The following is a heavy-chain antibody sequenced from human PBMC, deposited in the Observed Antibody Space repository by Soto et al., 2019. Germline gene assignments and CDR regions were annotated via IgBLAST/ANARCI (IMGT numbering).Heavy chain of an antibody. CDR2: INPNSGDT. V-gene: IGHV1-2*02. CDR3: ARGLKDITICGVNGFGT. D-gene: IGHD3-3*01. J-gene: IGHJ3*02. Sequence: LLQSGAEVKKPGASMKVSCKASAYTFTDYYIHWVRQAPGQGLEWMGWINPNSGDTKYAQKFQAGVTMTRDPTISTAYMELSRLKSHDTAVYYCARGLKDITICGVNGFGTWGQGTMVTVSS. CDR1: AYTFTDYY.